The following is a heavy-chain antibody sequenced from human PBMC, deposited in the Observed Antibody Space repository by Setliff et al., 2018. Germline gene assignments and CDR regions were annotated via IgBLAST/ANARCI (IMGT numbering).Heavy chain of an antibody. CDR3: ARSPPTVVVTAIQAIFDY. J-gene: IGHJ4*02. CDR2: ISAYNGNA. V-gene: IGHV1-18*01. CDR1: GYTFTSYG. D-gene: IGHD2-21*02. Sequence: ASVKVSCKASGYTFTSYGISWVRQAPGQGLEWMEWISAYNGNANYAQKLQGRLTMTTDTSTSTAYMELRSLRSDDTAVYYCARSPPTVVVTAIQAIFDYWGQGTLVTVSS.